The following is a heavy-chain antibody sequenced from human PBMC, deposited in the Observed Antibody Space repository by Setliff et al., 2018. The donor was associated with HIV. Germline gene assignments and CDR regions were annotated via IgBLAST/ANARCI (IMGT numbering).Heavy chain of an antibody. J-gene: IGHJ4*02. CDR3: AKIGSGFDY. D-gene: IGHD1-26*01. V-gene: IGHV1-69*13. CDR1: GGTLNSYA. Sequence: WASVKVSCKASGGTLNSYALNWVRQAPGQGLEWMGGIIPIFGTTKYPLRFQGRVTITADESTSTAYMELSNLTYEDTAVYYCAKIGSGFDYWGQGTLVTVSS. CDR2: IIPIFGTT.